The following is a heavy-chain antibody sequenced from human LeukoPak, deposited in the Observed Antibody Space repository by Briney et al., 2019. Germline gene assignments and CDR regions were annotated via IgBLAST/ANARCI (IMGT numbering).Heavy chain of an antibody. CDR2: IYHSGST. D-gene: IGHD2-15*01. CDR1: GYSIGSGYY. V-gene: IGHV4-38-2*02. CDR3: ARDYLLGYCSGGSCSERDY. Sequence: SETLSLTCTVSGYSIGSGYYWGWIRQPPGKGLEWIGSIYHSGSTYYNPSLKSRVTISVDTSKNQFSLKLSSVTAADTAVYYCARDYLLGYCSGGSCSERDYWGQGTLVTVSS. J-gene: IGHJ4*02.